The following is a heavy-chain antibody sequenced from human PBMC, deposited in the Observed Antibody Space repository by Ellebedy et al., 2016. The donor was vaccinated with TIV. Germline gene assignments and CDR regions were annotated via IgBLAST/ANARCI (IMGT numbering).Heavy chain of an antibody. CDR1: GYTFTRYY. V-gene: IGHV1-46*01. CDR3: AREDTTVTSDGRNGMDV. CDR2: INPSGGST. Sequence: AASVKVSCKAFGYTFTRYYLHWVRQAPGQGLEWMGVINPSGGSTNYAQKFQGRVTMTRDTSTCTVYMALSSLRSEDTAVYYCAREDTTVTSDGRNGMDVWGQGTTVTVSS. J-gene: IGHJ6*02. D-gene: IGHD4-17*01.